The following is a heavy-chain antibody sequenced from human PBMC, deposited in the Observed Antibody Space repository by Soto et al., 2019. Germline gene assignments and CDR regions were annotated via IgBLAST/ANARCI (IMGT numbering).Heavy chain of an antibody. Sequence: VQLVESGGGLVQPGRSLRLSCAASGFTFDDYAMHWVRQAPGKGLEWVSGISWNSGSIGYADSVKGRFTISRDNAKNSLYLQMNSLRAEDTALYYCAKASGGGYSYGPYADWGQGTLVTVSS. CDR3: AKASGGGYSYGPYAD. J-gene: IGHJ4*02. CDR2: ISWNSGSI. V-gene: IGHV3-9*01. D-gene: IGHD5-18*01. CDR1: GFTFDDYA.